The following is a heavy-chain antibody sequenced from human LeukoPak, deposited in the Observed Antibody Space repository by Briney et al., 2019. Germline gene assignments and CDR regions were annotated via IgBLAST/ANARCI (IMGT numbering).Heavy chain of an antibody. CDR3: AKWQYYVSGDDY. V-gene: IGHV3-23*01. D-gene: IGHD3-10*01. CDR1: GFTFTTYA. Sequence: GGSLRLSCAASGFTFTTYAMSWVRQAPGKGLEWVSAISGSGGSTYYAYSVKGRFTISRDNSKNTLFLQMNSLRAEDTAIYYCAKWQYYVSGDDYWGQGILVTVSS. J-gene: IGHJ4*02. CDR2: ISGSGGST.